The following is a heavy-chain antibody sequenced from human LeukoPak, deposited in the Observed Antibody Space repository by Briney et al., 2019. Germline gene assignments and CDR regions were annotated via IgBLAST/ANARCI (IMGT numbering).Heavy chain of an antibody. CDR1: GGSISSSSYN. V-gene: IGHV4-39*07. Sequence: SETLSLTCTVSGGSISSSSYNWGWIRQPPGKGLEWIGSFDNSGSTYYNPSLKSRVTMSIDTSENQFSLKLSSVTAADTAVYYCARVPNGYYYYYMDVWGKGTTVTISS. CDR2: FDNSGST. CDR3: ARVPNGYYYYYMDV. J-gene: IGHJ6*03. D-gene: IGHD1-1*01.